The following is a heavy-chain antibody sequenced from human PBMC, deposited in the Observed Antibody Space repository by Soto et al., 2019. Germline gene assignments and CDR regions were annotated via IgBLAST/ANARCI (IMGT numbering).Heavy chain of an antibody. CDR2: ISSSSSYI. Sequence: GGSLRLSCAASGFTFSSYSMNWVRQAPGKGLEWVSSISSSSSYIYYADSVKGRFTISRANAKNSLYLQMNSLRAEDTAVYYCARDRFYCSHYSHYYYVMYFCGRGTTVTGS. CDR3: ARDRFYCSHYSHYYYVMYF. V-gene: IGHV3-21*01. J-gene: IGHJ6*02. D-gene: IGHD2-15*01. CDR1: GFTFSSYS.